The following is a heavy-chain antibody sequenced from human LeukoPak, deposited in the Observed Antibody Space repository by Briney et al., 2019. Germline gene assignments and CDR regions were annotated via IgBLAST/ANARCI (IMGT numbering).Heavy chain of an antibody. CDR2: ISGSGDNT. Sequence: PGGSLKLSCAASGFSFSGYAMSWVRQAPGKGLEWVSSISGSGDNTYYAESVKGRFTISRDNSKNTLFLQMNSLRAEDTAVFYCAKRTGYTTGWFFDFWGQGTLVTVSS. J-gene: IGHJ4*02. V-gene: IGHV3-23*01. CDR3: AKRTGYTTGWFFDF. CDR1: GFSFSGYA. D-gene: IGHD6-19*01.